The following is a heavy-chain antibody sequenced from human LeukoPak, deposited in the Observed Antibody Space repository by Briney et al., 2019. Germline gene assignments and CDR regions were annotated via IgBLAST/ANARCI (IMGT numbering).Heavy chain of an antibody. V-gene: IGHV4-4*02. J-gene: IGHJ4*02. CDR3: SRENGAFSPFGY. CDR1: GGSISNTNW. Sequence: SETLSLTCGVSGGSISNTNWWSWVRQPPGQGLEWIGEISLTGLTHYNPSLESRVTVSLDTSKNQLSLNLTPVTAADTAVYYFSRENGAFSPFGYWGQGTLVA. CDR2: ISLTGLT. D-gene: IGHD2-8*01.